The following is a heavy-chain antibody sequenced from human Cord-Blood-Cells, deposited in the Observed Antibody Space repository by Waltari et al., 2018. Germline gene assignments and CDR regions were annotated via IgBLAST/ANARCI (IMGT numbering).Heavy chain of an antibody. CDR1: GYTITELS. Sequence: QVQLVQSGAEVKKPGASVKVSCKVSGYTITELSMHWVRQAPGQGLEWMGGFDPKDGETIYAQKFQGRVTMTEDTSTDTAYMELSSLRSEDTAVYYCATGARSVVPHPLASSMDVWGQGTTVTVSS. CDR2: FDPKDGET. V-gene: IGHV1-24*01. D-gene: IGHD6-19*01. CDR3: ATGARSVVPHPLASSMDV. J-gene: IGHJ6*02.